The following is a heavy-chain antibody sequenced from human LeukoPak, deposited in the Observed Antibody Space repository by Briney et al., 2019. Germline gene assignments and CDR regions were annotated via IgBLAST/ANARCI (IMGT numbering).Heavy chain of an antibody. CDR2: IYYSGST. Sequence: SETLSLTCTVSGGSISSYYWSWIRQPPGKGLEWIGYIYYSGSTNYNPSLKSRATISVDTSKNQFSLKLNYVTAADTAVYYCARDRSIILTEYYFGMDVWGQGTTVTVSS. J-gene: IGHJ6*02. D-gene: IGHD7-27*01. CDR1: GGSISSYY. V-gene: IGHV4-59*01. CDR3: ARDRSIILTEYYFGMDV.